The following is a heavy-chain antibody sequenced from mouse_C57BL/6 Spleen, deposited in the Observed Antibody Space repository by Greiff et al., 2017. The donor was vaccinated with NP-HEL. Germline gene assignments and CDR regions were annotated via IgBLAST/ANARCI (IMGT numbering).Heavy chain of an antibody. CDR1: GYAFSSSW. Sequence: VQLQQSGPELVKPGASVKISCKASGYAFSSSWMNWVKQRPGKGLEWIGRIYPGDGDTNYNGKFKGKATLTADKSSSTAYMQLSSLTSEDSAVYVCARSTVGGYYFDYWGQGTTLTVSS. CDR2: IYPGDGDT. CDR3: ARSTVGGYYFDY. D-gene: IGHD1-1*01. J-gene: IGHJ2*01. V-gene: IGHV1-82*01.